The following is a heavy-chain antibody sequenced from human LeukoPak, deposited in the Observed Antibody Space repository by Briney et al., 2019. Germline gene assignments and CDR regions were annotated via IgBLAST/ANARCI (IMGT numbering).Heavy chain of an antibody. CDR3: ARDELTSGGGFDY. V-gene: IGHV1-69*05. CDR1: GYSSTNYG. J-gene: IGHJ4*02. CDR2: IIPVFDTP. D-gene: IGHD6-19*01. Sequence: ASVKVSCKASGYSSTNYGISWVRQAPGQGLEWIGGIIPVFDTPNYAQNFRGRVTITTDEFTSTAYMELSSLSSEDTAIYYCARDELTSGGGFDYWGQGTLVTVSS.